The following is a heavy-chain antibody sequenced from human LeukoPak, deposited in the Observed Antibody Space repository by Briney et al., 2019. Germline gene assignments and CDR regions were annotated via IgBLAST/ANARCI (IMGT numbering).Heavy chain of an antibody. J-gene: IGHJ5*02. D-gene: IGHD4-17*01. CDR2: INHSGST. CDR3: ARGTRVTKRFDP. CDR1: GGSFRGYY. Sequence: KPSETLSLTCAVYGGSFRGYYWSWIRRPPGKGLEWIGEINHSGSTNYNPSLKSRVTISVDTSKNQFSLKLSSVTAADTAVYYCARGTRVTKRFDPWGQGTLVTVSS. V-gene: IGHV4-34*01.